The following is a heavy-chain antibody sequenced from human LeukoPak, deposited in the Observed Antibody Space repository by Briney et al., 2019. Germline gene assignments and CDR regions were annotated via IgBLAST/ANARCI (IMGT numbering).Heavy chain of an antibody. Sequence: GGSLRLSCAASGFTFSSYAMSWVRQAPGKGLEWVSAISGSGGSTYYADSVKGRFTISRDNSKNTLYLQMNSLRAEDTAVYYCAQSGYSYGYVLDYYYYMDVWGKGTTVTVSS. CDR3: AQSGYSYGYVLDYYYYMDV. D-gene: IGHD5-18*01. CDR1: GFTFSSYA. V-gene: IGHV3-23*01. CDR2: ISGSGGST. J-gene: IGHJ6*03.